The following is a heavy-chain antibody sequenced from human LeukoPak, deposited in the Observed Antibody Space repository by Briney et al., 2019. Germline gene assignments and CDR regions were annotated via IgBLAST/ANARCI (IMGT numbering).Heavy chain of an antibody. D-gene: IGHD3-3*01. CDR1: GGSISSSSYY. CDR3: ARWIFGVPFDY. V-gene: IGHV3-11*06. J-gene: IGHJ4*02. Sequence: PSETLSLTCTVSGGSISSSSYYWSWIRQAPGKGLEWVSYISSSSSYTNYADSVKGRFTISRDNAKNSLYLQMNSLRAEDTAVYYCARWIFGVPFDYWGQGTLVTVSS. CDR2: ISSSSSYT.